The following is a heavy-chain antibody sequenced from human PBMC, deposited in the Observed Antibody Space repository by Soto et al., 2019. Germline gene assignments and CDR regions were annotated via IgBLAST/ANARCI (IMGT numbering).Heavy chain of an antibody. CDR2: ISIGSGSI. D-gene: IGHD2-15*01. J-gene: IGHJ3*01. CDR1: GFSFSNYA. Sequence: EVQLVESGGGLVQPGGSRRVSCAASGFSFSNYAMNWVRQAPGKGLEWVSYISIGSGSIFYADSVKGRFTISRDDAKNSLYMQMNTLTDQDTAVYYCVRDDMWAFHFWGQGTMVTVSS. V-gene: IGHV3-48*02. CDR3: VRDDMWAFHF.